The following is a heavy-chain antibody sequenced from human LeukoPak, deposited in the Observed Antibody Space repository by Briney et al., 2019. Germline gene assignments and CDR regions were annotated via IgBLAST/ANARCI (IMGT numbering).Heavy chain of an antibody. D-gene: IGHD5-18*01. CDR1: GGSISSGDYY. V-gene: IGHV4-61*08. CDR3: ARLPMDTAMFRNAFDI. Sequence: KTSETLSLTCTVSGGSISSGDYYWSWIRQPPGKGLEWIGYIYYSGSTNYNPSLKSRVTISVDTSKNQFSLKLSSVTAADTAVYYCARLPMDTAMFRNAFDIWGQGTMVTVSS. CDR2: IYYSGST. J-gene: IGHJ3*02.